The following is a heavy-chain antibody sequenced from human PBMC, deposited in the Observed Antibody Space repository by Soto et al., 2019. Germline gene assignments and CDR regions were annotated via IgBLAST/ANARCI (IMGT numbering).Heavy chain of an antibody. V-gene: IGHV4-59*01. Sequence: QVQLQESGPGLVKPSETLSLTCSVSGGSISNYYWSWIRQPPGKGLEWIGYIYSSGGTNYNPSLKSRVTISVDTSKNQFSLRLSSVTAADTAVYYCARYYYDSGYLTGYFQHWGQGTLVTVSS. J-gene: IGHJ1*01. CDR3: ARYYYDSGYLTGYFQH. D-gene: IGHD3-22*01. CDR2: IYSSGGT. CDR1: GGSISNYY.